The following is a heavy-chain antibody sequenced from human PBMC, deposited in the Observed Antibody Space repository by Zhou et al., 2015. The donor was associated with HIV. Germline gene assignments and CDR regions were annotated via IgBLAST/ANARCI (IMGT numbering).Heavy chain of an antibody. J-gene: IGHJ4*02. CDR1: GFTIRRSY. D-gene: IGHD1-1*01. CDR2: ISSSGNTI. Sequence: VQLVESGGRLGPAGGGSLRLSCAASGFTIRRSYMTWVRQAPGKGLEWILYISSSGNTINYAESVKGRFTISRDNAKKSLYLQMNSLRGDDSAVYYCAKRTTFTNNWYSYDSWGQGTLVTVSS. V-gene: IGHV3-11*01. CDR3: AKRTTFTNNWYSYDS.